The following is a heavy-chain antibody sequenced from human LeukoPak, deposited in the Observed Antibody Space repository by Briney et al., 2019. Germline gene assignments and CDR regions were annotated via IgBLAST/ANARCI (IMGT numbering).Heavy chain of an antibody. Sequence: GRSLRLSCAASGFTFSSYAMHWVRQAPGKGLEWVAVISYDGSNKYYADSVKGRFTISRDNSKNTLYLQMNSLRAEDTAVYYCAGYGDYFNWFDPWGQGTLVTVSS. CDR1: GFTFSSYA. D-gene: IGHD4-17*01. CDR3: AGYGDYFNWFDP. CDR2: ISYDGSNK. J-gene: IGHJ5*02. V-gene: IGHV3-30-3*01.